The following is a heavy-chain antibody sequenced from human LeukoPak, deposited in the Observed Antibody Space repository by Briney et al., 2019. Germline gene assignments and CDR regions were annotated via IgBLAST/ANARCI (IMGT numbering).Heavy chain of an antibody. Sequence: PSETLTLTCAVSGGSISTYYWSWIRQPPGKGLEWIGYLYYSGIAIYNPSLKRRVTISLETSKNQFFLKLSSVTAADTAVYYCARDLGSNYYDSSGFSSHWYFDLWGRGTLVTVSS. J-gene: IGHJ2*01. CDR1: GGSISTYY. V-gene: IGHV4-59*01. D-gene: IGHD3-22*01. CDR2: LYYSGIA. CDR3: ARDLGSNYYDSSGFSSHWYFDL.